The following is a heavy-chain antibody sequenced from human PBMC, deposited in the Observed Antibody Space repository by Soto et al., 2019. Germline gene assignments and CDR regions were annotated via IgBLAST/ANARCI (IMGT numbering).Heavy chain of an antibody. J-gene: IGHJ3*02. CDR1: GYSFTNND. CDR2: MNPGSGDT. CDR3: ARSTEPHDAFDI. V-gene: IGHV1-8*01. D-gene: IGHD1-1*01. Sequence: ASVKVSCKASGYSFTNNDVSWVRQATGQGLEWMGWMNPGSGDTGYAQKFQGWVTMTRDTSISTAYMELSRLRSDDTAVYYCARSTEPHDAFDIWGQGAMVTVSS.